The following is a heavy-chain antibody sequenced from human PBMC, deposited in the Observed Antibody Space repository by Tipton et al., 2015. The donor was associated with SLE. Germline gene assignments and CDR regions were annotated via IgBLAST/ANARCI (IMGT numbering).Heavy chain of an antibody. V-gene: IGHV5-51*01. CDR2: VYPGDSDT. D-gene: IGHD5/OR15-5a*01. CDR3: ARRGYSVYDWNAFDI. Sequence: QSGAEVKKPGESLKISCKGSGYRFTSNWIAWVRQMPGKGLEWMGIVYPGDSDTRYSPSFQGQVTISADESISTAYLQWSSLKASDTAMYYCARRGYSVYDWNAFDIWGQGTMVTVSS. J-gene: IGHJ3*02. CDR1: GYRFTSNW.